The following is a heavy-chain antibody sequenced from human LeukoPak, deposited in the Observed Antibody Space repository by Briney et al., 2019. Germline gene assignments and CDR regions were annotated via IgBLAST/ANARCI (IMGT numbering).Heavy chain of an antibody. CDR1: GYTFTSYG. CDR3: ARGGSSGWRTPNDDY. Sequence: GASVKVSCKASGYTFTSYGISWVRQALGQGLEWMGWSSAYNGNTNYAQKVQGRVTMTTDTSTTTAYMELRSLRSDDTAVYYCARGGSSGWRTPNDDYWAQGTLVTVSS. J-gene: IGHJ4*02. D-gene: IGHD6-19*01. V-gene: IGHV1-18*01. CDR2: SSAYNGNT.